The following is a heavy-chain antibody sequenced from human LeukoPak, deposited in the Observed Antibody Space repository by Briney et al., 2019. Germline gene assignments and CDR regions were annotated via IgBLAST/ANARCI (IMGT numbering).Heavy chain of an antibody. CDR1: GFTVSSNY. D-gene: IGHD2-2*02. CDR3: AREVYCSSTSCYTGYFQL. Sequence: PGGSLRLSCAASGFTVSSNYMSWVRQAPGKGLECVANIKQEGSEKYYVDSVKGRFTISRDNAKNSLYLQMNSLRAEDTAVYYCAREVYCSSTSCYTGYFQLWGQGTLVTVSS. V-gene: IGHV3-7*01. J-gene: IGHJ1*01. CDR2: IKQEGSEK.